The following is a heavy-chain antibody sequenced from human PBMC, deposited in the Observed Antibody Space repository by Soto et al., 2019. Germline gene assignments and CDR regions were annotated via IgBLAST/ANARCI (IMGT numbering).Heavy chain of an antibody. J-gene: IGHJ6*02. CDR3: ARDQALLRFFIHSSYYYGMDV. CDR1: GGTFSSYA. D-gene: IGHD3-3*01. Sequence: SVKVSCKASGGTFSSYAISWVRQAPGQGLEWMGGIIPIFGTANYAQKFQGRVTITADESTSTAYMELSSLRSEDTAVYYCARDQALLRFFIHSSYYYGMDVWGQGTTVTVSS. V-gene: IGHV1-69*13. CDR2: IIPIFGTA.